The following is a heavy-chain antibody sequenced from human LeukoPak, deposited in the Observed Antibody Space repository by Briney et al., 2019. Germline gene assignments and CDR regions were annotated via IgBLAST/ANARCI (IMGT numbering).Heavy chain of an antibody. J-gene: IGHJ1*01. Sequence: GGSLRLSCAASGFSFSTHKMNWVRQAPGKGLEWVAVISYDGTKTYYADSAKGRFTISRDNSKNMVYLQMNSLRAEDTALYYCARDSVKLPGISYFDNWGQGTLVTVSS. CDR1: GFSFSTHK. D-gene: IGHD3-3*02. V-gene: IGHV3-30-3*01. CDR2: ISYDGTKT. CDR3: ARDSVKLPGISYFDN.